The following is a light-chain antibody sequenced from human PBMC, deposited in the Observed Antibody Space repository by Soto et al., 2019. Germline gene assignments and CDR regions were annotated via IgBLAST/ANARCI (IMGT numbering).Light chain of an antibody. CDR2: DAS. J-gene: IGKJ5*01. CDR3: QQRSDWPPIT. CDR1: QSISSY. Sequence: EIVLTQFPDTLSLSPGDRATLSCSASQSISSYLAWYQQKPGQSPRLLIYDASNRATGIPARFSGSGSGTDFTLTISSLEPEDFAVYYCQQRSDWPPITFGQGTRLEI. V-gene: IGKV3-11*01.